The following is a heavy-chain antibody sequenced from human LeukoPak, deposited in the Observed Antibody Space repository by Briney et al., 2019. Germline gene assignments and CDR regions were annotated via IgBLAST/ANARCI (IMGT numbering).Heavy chain of an antibody. CDR1: GFTFSSYV. CDR2: ISGDGGT. Sequence: PGGSLRLSCAASGFTFSSYVMSWVRQAPGQGLEWVSTISGDGGTYYADSVKGRFTISRDNSKNTLYLQMNSLRAEDTAVYYCAKEGSHTSGWTHFDYWGQGTLVTVSS. J-gene: IGHJ4*02. CDR3: AKEGSHTSGWTHFDY. V-gene: IGHV3-23*01. D-gene: IGHD6-19*01.